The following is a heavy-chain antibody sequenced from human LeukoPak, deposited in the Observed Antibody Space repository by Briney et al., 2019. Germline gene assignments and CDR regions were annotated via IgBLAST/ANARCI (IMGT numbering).Heavy chain of an antibody. Sequence: SETLSLTCAVYGGSFSGYYWSWIRQPPGKGLEWIGEINHSGSTNYNPSLKSRVTISVDTSKNQFSLKLSSVTAADTAVYYCARAPDYSNYLDYWGQGSLVTVSS. D-gene: IGHD4-11*01. CDR1: GGSFSGYY. V-gene: IGHV4-34*01. CDR3: ARAPDYSNYLDY. J-gene: IGHJ4*02. CDR2: INHSGST.